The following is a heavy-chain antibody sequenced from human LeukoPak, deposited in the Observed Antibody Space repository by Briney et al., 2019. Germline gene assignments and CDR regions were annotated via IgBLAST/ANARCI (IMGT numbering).Heavy chain of an antibody. V-gene: IGHV4-59*12. J-gene: IGHJ6*03. CDR1: GGSISSYY. CDR3: ARGQWLVRNYYYYYMDV. Sequence: SETLSLTCTVSGGSISSYYWSWIRQPPGKGLEWIGYIYYSGSTNYNPSLKSRVTISVDTSKNQFSLKLSSVTAADTAVYYCARGQWLVRNYYYYYMDVWGKGTTVTVSS. D-gene: IGHD6-19*01. CDR2: IYYSGST.